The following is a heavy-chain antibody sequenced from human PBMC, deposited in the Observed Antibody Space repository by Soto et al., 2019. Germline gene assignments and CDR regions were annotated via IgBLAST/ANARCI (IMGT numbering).Heavy chain of an antibody. Sequence: EVQLLESGGDLVQPGGSLRLSCAASGFTFGIYAMTWVRQAPGKGLEWVSTISATGGSTFYADSVKGRFTISRDNSKNPLYLKMNSLRPEDTAIYSCAKDLSTYYSFDFGGREPLVPFPS. V-gene: IGHV3-23*01. CDR2: ISATGGST. D-gene: IGHD1-26*01. CDR1: GFTFGIYA. CDR3: AKDLSTYYSFDF. J-gene: IGHJ4*02.